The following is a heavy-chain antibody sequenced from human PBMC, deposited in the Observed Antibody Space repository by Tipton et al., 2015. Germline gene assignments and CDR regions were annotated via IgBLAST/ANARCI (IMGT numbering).Heavy chain of an antibody. CDR1: GYNFTSFD. D-gene: IGHD2/OR15-2a*01. CDR3: ARDRDTYLSP. J-gene: IGHJ5*02. CDR2: MNPKSGNK. Sequence: QLVQSGAEVKKPGASVKLSCEASGYNFTSFDIHWVRQATGQGLEWLGWMNPKSGNKVYAQTLQGRVTMTRDTSTSTVYMELSGLTSDDTGVYYCARDRDTYLSPWGQGTLVSVSS. V-gene: IGHV1-8*01.